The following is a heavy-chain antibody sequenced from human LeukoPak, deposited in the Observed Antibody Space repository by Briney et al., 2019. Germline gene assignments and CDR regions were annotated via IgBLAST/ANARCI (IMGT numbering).Heavy chain of an antibody. Sequence: PGGSLRLSCAASGFTFSNYWMSWVRQAPGKGLEWVANIREDGSEKYYVDSVKGQFTISRDNAKNSLFLQMDSLRAEDTAVYYCARLAAAGTFSWGQGTLVTVSS. D-gene: IGHD6-13*01. CDR1: GFTFSNYW. J-gene: IGHJ4*02. CDR3: ARLAAAGTFS. CDR2: IREDGSEK. V-gene: IGHV3-7*01.